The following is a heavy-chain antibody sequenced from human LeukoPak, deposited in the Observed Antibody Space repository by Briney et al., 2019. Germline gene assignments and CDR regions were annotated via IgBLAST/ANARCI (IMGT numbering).Heavy chain of an antibody. Sequence: PSETLSLTCTVSGGSISSNYWSWIRQHPGKGLEWIGYLYFSGNTNYNPSLKSRVTISVDTSKNQFSLKLSSVTAADTAVYYCAKAMRAHWYFDLWGRGTLVTVSS. V-gene: IGHV4-59*01. CDR3: AKAMRAHWYFDL. J-gene: IGHJ2*01. CDR1: GGSISSNY. CDR2: LYFSGNT.